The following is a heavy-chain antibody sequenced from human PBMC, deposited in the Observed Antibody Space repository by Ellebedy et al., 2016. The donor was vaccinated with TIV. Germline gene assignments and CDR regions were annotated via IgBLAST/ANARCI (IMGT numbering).Heavy chain of an antibody. CDR3: ARDQWLGRAYYFDY. CDR1: GFTFSTFW. J-gene: IGHJ4*02. V-gene: IGHV3-7*01. CDR2: TKKDGSEK. Sequence: GGSLRLSCAASGFTFSTFWISWLRQAPGKGLEWVATTKKDGSEKYYVDSVKGRFTISRDNARNSLYLQMSSLRVEDTAVYYCARDQWLGRAYYFDYWGQGTLLTASS. D-gene: IGHD6-19*01.